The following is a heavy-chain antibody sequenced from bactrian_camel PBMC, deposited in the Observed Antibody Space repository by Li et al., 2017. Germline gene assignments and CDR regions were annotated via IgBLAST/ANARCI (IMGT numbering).Heavy chain of an antibody. D-gene: IGHD3*01. V-gene: IGHV3S40*01. CDR1: GFTFSSYA. CDR3: AAGTKSYVGSWCGRQDHEYDY. J-gene: IGHJ4*01. Sequence: VQLVESGGGLVQPGGSLRLSCAASGFTFSSYAMHWVRQAPGKGLEWVSGINSGGGSTYYADSVKGRFTISQDSAKNTVYQQMNSLKPEDTATYFCAAGTKSYVGSWCGRQDHEYDYWGQGTQVTVS. CDR2: INSGGGST.